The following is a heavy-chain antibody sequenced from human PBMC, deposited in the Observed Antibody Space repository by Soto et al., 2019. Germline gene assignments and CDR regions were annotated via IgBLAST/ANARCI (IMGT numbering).Heavy chain of an antibody. CDR2: IIPRSGTS. Sequence: QVQLVQSGAEVKKPGSSVKVSCKASGDTFSTYTITWVRQAPGQGLEWMGGIIPRSGTSNYAQKFQGRVTFTADESTSKAYMELRSLRPEGTAVYYCARVCLVLELSTVSSVHYYPAMDVWGKGTTVTVSS. D-gene: IGHD1-7*01. V-gene: IGHV1-69*12. CDR3: ARVCLVLELSTVSSVHYYPAMDV. CDR1: GDTFSTYT. J-gene: IGHJ6*04.